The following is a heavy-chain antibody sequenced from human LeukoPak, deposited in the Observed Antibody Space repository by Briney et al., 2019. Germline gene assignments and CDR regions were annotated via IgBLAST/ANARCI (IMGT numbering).Heavy chain of an antibody. Sequence: GGSVRLSCGASGFTFSSNAMYWVRQAPGKGLEWVSAISDNGRSTYYADSVKGRFTISRDKSKNTLYLQMNSLRAEDTAVYYCAKDLAGNTSFDYWGEGTLVTVSS. CDR3: AKDLAGNTSFDY. V-gene: IGHV3-23*01. D-gene: IGHD1-7*01. CDR2: ISDNGRST. CDR1: GFTFSSNA. J-gene: IGHJ4*02.